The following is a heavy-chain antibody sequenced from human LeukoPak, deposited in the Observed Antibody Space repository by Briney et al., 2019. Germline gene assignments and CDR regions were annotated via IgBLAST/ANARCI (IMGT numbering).Heavy chain of an antibody. CDR2: IYYSGST. D-gene: IGHD5-12*01. Sequence: KPSETLSLTCTVSGGSISSYYWSWIRQPPGKGLEWIGYIYYSGSTNYNPSLKSRVTISVDTSKNQFSLQLSSVTAADTAVYYCARHGSRVMATIEDSWGQGTLVIVSS. CDR3: ARHGSRVMATIEDS. V-gene: IGHV4-59*08. J-gene: IGHJ4*02. CDR1: GGSISSYY.